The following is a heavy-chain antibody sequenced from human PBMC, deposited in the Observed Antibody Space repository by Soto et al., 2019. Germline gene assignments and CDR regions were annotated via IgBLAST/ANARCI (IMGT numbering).Heavy chain of an antibody. CDR2: INSDGSST. V-gene: IGHV3-74*01. Sequence: GGSLRLSCAASGFTFSSYWMHWVRQAPGKGLVWVSRINSDGSSTSYADSVKGRFTISRDNAKNTLYLQMNSLRAEDTAVYYCARVGTGYYDSSGYYYANWGQGTLVTVSS. J-gene: IGHJ4*02. CDR3: ARVGTGYYDSSGYYYAN. CDR1: GFTFSSYW. D-gene: IGHD3-22*01.